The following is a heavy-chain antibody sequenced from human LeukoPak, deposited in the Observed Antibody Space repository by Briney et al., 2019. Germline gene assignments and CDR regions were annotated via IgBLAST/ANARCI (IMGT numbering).Heavy chain of an antibody. J-gene: IGHJ4*02. D-gene: IGHD6-19*01. CDR3: ARVEQWLVLGPFDY. CDR2: INPNSGGT. V-gene: IGHV1-2*02. Sequence: GSVTVSCKASGYTFTGYYMHWVRPAPGQGLEWMGWINPNSGGTNYAQKFQGRVTMTRDTSISTAYMELSRLRSDDTAVYYCARVEQWLVLGPFDYWDQGTLATVAS. CDR1: GYTFTGYY.